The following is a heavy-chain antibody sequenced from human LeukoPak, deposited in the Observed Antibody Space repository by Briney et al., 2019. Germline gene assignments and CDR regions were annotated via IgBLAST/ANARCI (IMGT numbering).Heavy chain of an antibody. D-gene: IGHD6-13*01. V-gene: IGHV3-23*01. CDR1: GFTFSSDA. CDR2: ISGSGGRT. CDR3: ARAPYSSSWYFDY. Sequence: GGSLRLSCAASGFTFSSDALSWVRQAPGKGLEWVSLISGSGGRTHYAGSVKGRFTISRDNSKNTVYLQMNSLRAEDTAVYHCARAPYSSSWYFDYWGQGTLVTASS. J-gene: IGHJ4*02.